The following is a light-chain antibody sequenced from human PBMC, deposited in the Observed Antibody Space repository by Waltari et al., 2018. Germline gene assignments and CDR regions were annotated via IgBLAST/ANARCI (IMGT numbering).Light chain of an antibody. CDR1: QSLVHSDGNTY. CDR2: KVS. CDR3: MQGTHWPLT. J-gene: IGKJ4*01. V-gene: IGKV2-30*02. Sequence: DVVMTQSPLSLPVTLGQPASISCKSSQSLVHSDGNTYLAWFQQRPGQSPRRLIYKVSNRDSGVPDRFSASGSGTDFTLKISRVEAEDVGVYYCMQGTHWPLTFGGGTKVKIK.